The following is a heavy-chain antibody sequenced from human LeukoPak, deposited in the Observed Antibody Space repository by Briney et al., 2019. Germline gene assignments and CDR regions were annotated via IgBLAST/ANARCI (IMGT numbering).Heavy chain of an antibody. Sequence: ASVKVSCKASGYTFTNYYMRWVRQAPGQGLEWMGLINPSGGSTSYAEKFQGRVIMTRDMSTTTDYMELSSLRSEDTAVYYCARDNSIGGRGGWFDPWGQGTLVTVSS. V-gene: IGHV1-46*01. CDR3: ARDNSIGGRGGWFDP. J-gene: IGHJ5*02. CDR1: GYTFTNYY. D-gene: IGHD4-23*01. CDR2: INPSGGST.